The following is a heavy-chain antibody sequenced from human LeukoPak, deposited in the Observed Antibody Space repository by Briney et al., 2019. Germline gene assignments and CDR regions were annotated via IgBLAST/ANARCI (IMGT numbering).Heavy chain of an antibody. CDR2: ISYDGSNK. Sequence: PGRSLRLSCAASGFTFSSYAMHWVRQAPGKGLEWVAVISYDGSNKYYADSVKGRFTISRDNSKNTLYLQMNSLRAEDTAVYYCARGHYYDSSGYSAFDIWGQGTMVTVSS. D-gene: IGHD3-22*01. CDR3: ARGHYYDSSGYSAFDI. J-gene: IGHJ3*02. CDR1: GFTFSSYA. V-gene: IGHV3-30-3*01.